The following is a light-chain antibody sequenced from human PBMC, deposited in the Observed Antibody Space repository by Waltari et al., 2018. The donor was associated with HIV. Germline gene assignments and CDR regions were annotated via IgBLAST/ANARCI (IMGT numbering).Light chain of an antibody. CDR2: DDD. CDR3: QVWDSGSDHV. J-gene: IGLJ1*01. V-gene: IGLV3-21*01. CDR1: NIGNRD. Sequence: SYVLTQPPSLTVAPGQTAKITCGGHNIGNRDVHWYQQKPGQAPILVIYDDDDRPSGIPERFSGSNSDNTATLTIYRVEVGDEADYYCQVWDSGSDHVFGSGTTVTVL.